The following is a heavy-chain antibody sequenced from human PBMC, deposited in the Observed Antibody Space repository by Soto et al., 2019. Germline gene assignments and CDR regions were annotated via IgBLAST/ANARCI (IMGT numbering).Heavy chain of an antibody. D-gene: IGHD6-19*01. CDR3: ARDPNGGQWLFNY. V-gene: IGHV3-33*01. J-gene: IGHJ4*02. CDR2: ASSDGTTK. CDR1: GFTFTSYA. Sequence: QVQLVESGGGVVQPGTSLRLSCAASGFTFTSYAMNWVRQAPGQGLEWVAIASSDGTTKNYADYVKGRFTVSRDNSKNMLWLQMDSLRAEDTAVYYCARDPNGGQWLFNYWGQGSLVTVSS.